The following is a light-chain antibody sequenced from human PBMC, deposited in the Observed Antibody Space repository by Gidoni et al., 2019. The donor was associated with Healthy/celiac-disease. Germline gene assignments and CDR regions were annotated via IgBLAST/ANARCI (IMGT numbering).Light chain of an antibody. Sequence: DIQMTQPPSSLSASVGDRVTITCRASQSISSYLNWYQQKPGKAPKILIYAASSLQSGVPSRFSGSGSGTDFTLTISSLQPEDFATYYCQQSYSTPWAFGQGTKVEIK. V-gene: IGKV1-39*01. CDR1: QSISSY. CDR2: AAS. J-gene: IGKJ1*01. CDR3: QQSYSTPWA.